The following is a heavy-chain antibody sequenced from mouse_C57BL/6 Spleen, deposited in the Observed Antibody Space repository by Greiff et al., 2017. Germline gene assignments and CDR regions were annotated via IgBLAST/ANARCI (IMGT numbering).Heavy chain of an antibody. J-gene: IGHJ2*01. D-gene: IGHD2-4*01. V-gene: IGHV5-17*01. CDR3: ARRDYDGTPFDY. CDR2: ISSGSSTI. Sequence: EVKLMESGGGLVKPGGSLKLSCAASGFTFSDYGMHWVRQAPEKGLEWVAYISSGSSTIYYADTVKGRFTISRDNAKNTLFLQMTSLRSEDTAMYYCARRDYDGTPFDYWGQGTTLTVSS. CDR1: GFTFSDYG.